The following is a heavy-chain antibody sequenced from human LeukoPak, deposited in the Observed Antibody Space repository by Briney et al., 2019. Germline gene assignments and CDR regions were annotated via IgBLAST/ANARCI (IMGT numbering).Heavy chain of an antibody. CDR2: IRSKGYGGTT. CDR3: TRDGVVAAPPAHYYYMDV. V-gene: IGHV3-49*04. Sequence: PGGSLRLSCIASGLTFGDYAMSWVRQAPGKGLEWVGFIRSKGYGGTTEYAASVKGRFTISRDDSKSMAYLQMNSLKTEDTAIYYCTRDGVVAAPPAHYYYMDVWGKGTTVTISS. CDR1: GLTFGDYA. D-gene: IGHD2-15*01. J-gene: IGHJ6*03.